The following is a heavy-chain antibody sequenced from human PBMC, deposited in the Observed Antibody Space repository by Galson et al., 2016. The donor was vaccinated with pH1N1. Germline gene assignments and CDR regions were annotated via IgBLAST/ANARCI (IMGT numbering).Heavy chain of an antibody. D-gene: IGHD6-19*01. CDR2: ISAYDGNT. V-gene: IGHV1-18*01. CDR1: GYTFSNYG. J-gene: IGHJ4*02. Sequence: SVKVSCKASGYTFSNYGLTWVRQAPGQGLEWMGWISAYDGNTIYAQRFQGRVTMTTDTSTSTAYMELRSLRSDDTAVYYCSGGLAVAGTFNFESWGQGTLLTVSS. CDR3: SGGLAVAGTFNFES.